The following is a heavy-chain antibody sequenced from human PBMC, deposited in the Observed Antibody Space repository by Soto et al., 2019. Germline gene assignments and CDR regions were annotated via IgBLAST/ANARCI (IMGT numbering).Heavy chain of an antibody. Sequence: AALKVSCNASGSTFTSYAMHGVRQAPGQGLEWMGWISPYKGHTNYAQNLQGRVTMTTDTSTSTACMELRSLRSDDTAVYYCARTTEGMWSDYWGQGTPVTVSS. CDR2: ISPYKGHT. CDR1: GSTFTSYA. J-gene: IGHJ4*02. V-gene: IGHV1-18*01. CDR3: ARTTEGMWSDY. D-gene: IGHD4-17*01.